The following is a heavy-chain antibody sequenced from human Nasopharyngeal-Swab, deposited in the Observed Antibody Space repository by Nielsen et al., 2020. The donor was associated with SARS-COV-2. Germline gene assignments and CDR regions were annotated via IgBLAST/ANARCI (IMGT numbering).Heavy chain of an antibody. CDR1: GGSISSYY. CDR3: ARDPSTITMVRGVIPHGAFDI. Sequence: SETLSLTCTVSGGSISSYYWSWIWQPPGKGLEWIGYIYYSGSTNYNPSLKSRVTISVDTSKNQFSLKLSSVTAADTAVYYCARDPSTITMVRGVIPHGAFDIWGQGTMVTVSS. CDR2: IYYSGST. V-gene: IGHV4-59*13. D-gene: IGHD3-10*01. J-gene: IGHJ3*02.